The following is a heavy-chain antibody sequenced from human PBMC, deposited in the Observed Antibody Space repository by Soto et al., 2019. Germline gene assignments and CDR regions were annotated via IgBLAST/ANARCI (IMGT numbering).Heavy chain of an antibody. J-gene: IGHJ5*02. CDR2: IYYSGST. Sequence: SETLSLTCTVSCGSISSYYWSWIRQPPGKGLEWIGYIYYSGSTNYNPSLKSRVTISVDTSKNQFSLKLSSVTAADTAVYYCARDRGYCSSTSCAFDPWGQGTLVTVSS. CDR3: ARDRGYCSSTSCAFDP. V-gene: IGHV4-59*01. CDR1: CGSISSYY. D-gene: IGHD2-2*01.